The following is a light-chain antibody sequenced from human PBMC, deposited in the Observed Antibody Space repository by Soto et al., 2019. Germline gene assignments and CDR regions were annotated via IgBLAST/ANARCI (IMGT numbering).Light chain of an antibody. CDR3: CSYAGNSIVM. CDR1: SSNVGSYKF. CDR2: EVS. J-gene: IGLJ3*02. Sequence: QSALTQPASVSGSPGQSITISCTGTSSNVGSYKFVSWYQQYPGKAPKLTMYEVSKRPSGVPTRFSGSKSGNTASLTISGLQAEDEADYYCCSYAGNSIVMFGGGTQLTVL. V-gene: IGLV2-23*02.